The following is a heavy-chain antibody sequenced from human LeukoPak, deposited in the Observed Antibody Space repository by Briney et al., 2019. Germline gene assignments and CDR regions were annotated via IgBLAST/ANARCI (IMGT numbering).Heavy chain of an antibody. CDR1: GFIFRDYG. CDR2: IRNDESDR. V-gene: IGHV3-30*02. CDR3: AIYDSRGDFDY. Sequence: GGSLRLSCAASGFIFRDYGMHWVRQAPGKGLEWVAFIRNDESDRDHADSVKGRFTISRDNSKNTLYLQMNSLRPEDTSVYYCAIYDSRGDFDYWGQGTQVTVSA. D-gene: IGHD3-22*01. J-gene: IGHJ4*02.